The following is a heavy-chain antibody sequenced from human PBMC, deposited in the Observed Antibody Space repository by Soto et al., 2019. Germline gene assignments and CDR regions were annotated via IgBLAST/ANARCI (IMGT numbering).Heavy chain of an antibody. J-gene: IGHJ5*02. CDR2: MNPNSGNT. V-gene: IGHV1-8*01. Sequence: QVQLVQSGAEVKKPGASVKVSCKASGYTFTSYDINWVRQATGQGLEWMGWMNPNSGNTGYAQKFQGRVTMTRNTSIRTDYMELSSLRSEDTAVYYCASSYGDYGGTNWFDPWGQGTLVTVSS. CDR1: GYTFTSYD. D-gene: IGHD4-17*01. CDR3: ASSYGDYGGTNWFDP.